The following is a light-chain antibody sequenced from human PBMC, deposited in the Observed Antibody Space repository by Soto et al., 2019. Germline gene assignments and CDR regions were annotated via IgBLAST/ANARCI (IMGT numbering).Light chain of an antibody. Sequence: EIVLTQSPGTLSLSPGERATLSCRASQSVSSSYLAWYQQKPGQAPRLLMYGASSRATGIPDRFSGSGSGTDFTLTISRLEPEDFAEYYCQQYGNSPRTFGQGTKLEIK. CDR3: QQYGNSPRT. V-gene: IGKV3-20*01. J-gene: IGKJ2*01. CDR1: QSVSSSY. CDR2: GAS.